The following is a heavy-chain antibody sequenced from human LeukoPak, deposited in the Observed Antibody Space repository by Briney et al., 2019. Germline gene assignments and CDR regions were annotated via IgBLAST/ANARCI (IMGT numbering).Heavy chain of an antibody. CDR2: IYSGGDT. CDR1: GFTVSSND. Sequence: GGSLRLSCAASGFTVSSNDMIWVRQAPGKGLERVSVIYSGGDTYYADSVKGRFTISRDNSKNTLYLQMNSLRAEDTAVYYCARDHYYYYMDAWGKGTTVTGSS. CDR3: ARDHYYYYMDA. V-gene: IGHV3-53*01. J-gene: IGHJ6*03.